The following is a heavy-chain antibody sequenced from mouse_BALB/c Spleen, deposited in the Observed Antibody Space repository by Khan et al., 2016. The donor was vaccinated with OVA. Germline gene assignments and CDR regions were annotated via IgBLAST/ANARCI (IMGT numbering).Heavy chain of an antibody. CDR2: ISYSGRT. D-gene: IGHD1-1*01. J-gene: IGHJ2*01. V-gene: IGHV3-2*02. CDR1: GYSITSAYS. CDR3: ARSVTITTVVATDFDY. Sequence: EVQLQESGPFLFQPSQSLSLTCTVTGYSITSAYSFPFLLHFPLNKLEWIFYISYSGRTSYNPSLKSRISITRDTSKNQFFLQLNSWRKEETATYYCARSVTITTVVATDFDYWGQGTTLTVSS.